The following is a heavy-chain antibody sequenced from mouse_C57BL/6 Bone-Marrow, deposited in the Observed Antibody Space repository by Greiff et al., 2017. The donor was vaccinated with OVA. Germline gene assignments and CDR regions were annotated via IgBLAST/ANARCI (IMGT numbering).Heavy chain of an antibody. J-gene: IGHJ2*01. D-gene: IGHD2-2*01. CDR1: GYTFTDYY. CDR2: INPYNGGT. V-gene: IGHV1-19*01. Sequence: EVQLQQSGPVLVKPGASVKMSCKASGYTFTDYYMNWVKQSHGKSLEWIGVINPYNGGTSYNQKFKGKATLTVDKSSSTAYMELNSLTSEDSAVYYCARRGLRRRHYFDYWGQGTTLTVSS. CDR3: ARRGLRRRHYFDY.